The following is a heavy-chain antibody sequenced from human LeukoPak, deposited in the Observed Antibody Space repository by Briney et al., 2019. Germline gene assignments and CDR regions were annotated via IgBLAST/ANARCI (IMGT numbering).Heavy chain of an antibody. D-gene: IGHD3-9*01. CDR2: ISSSSSYI. CDR1: GFTFSSYS. V-gene: IGHV3-21*01. CDR3: ARRVRYFDWLPPGFDY. Sequence: GGSLRLSCAASGFTFSSYSMNWVRQAPGKGLEWVSSISSSSSYIYYADSVKGRFTISRDNAKNSLYLQMNSLRAEDTAVYYCARRVRYFDWLPPGFDYWGQGTLVTVSS. J-gene: IGHJ4*02.